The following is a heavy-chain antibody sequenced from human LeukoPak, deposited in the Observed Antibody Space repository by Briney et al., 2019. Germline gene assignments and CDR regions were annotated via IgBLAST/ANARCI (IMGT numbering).Heavy chain of an antibody. D-gene: IGHD6-19*01. CDR1: GGTFSNYA. CDR2: IIPIFGTA. Sequence: RASVKVSCKASGGTFSNYAISWVRQAPGQGLEWMGGIIPIFGTAKYAQNFQGRVTITTDESMNTAYMELSSLRSEDTAVYYCAGDSRGAGHYYFDYWGQGTLVTVSS. CDR3: AGDSRGAGHYYFDY. J-gene: IGHJ4*02. V-gene: IGHV1-69*05.